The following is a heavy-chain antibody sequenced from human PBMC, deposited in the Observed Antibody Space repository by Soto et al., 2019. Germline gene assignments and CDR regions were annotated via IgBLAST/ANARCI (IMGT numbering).Heavy chain of an antibody. CDR3: ASQAFYDSSGYYLAP. J-gene: IGHJ5*02. CDR1: GGTFSSYA. V-gene: IGHV1-69*13. D-gene: IGHD3-22*01. CDR2: IIPIFGTA. Sequence: ASVKVSCKASGGTFSSYAISWLRQAPGQGLEWMVVIIPIFGTANYAQKFQGRVTITADESTSTAYMELSSLRSEDTAVYYCASQAFYDSSGYYLAPWGQGTLVTV.